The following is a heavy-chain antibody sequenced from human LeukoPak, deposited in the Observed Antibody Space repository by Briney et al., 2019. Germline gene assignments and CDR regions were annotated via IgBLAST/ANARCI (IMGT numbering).Heavy chain of an antibody. Sequence: SETLSLTCAVSGYSIGSGYSWGWIRQPPGKGLEWIGSIYHSGSTYYNPSLKSRLTISVDTSKNQFSLRLSSVTAADTAVYYCAKRNSDYYYYFDYWGQGTVVTVSS. CDR1: GYSIGSGYS. V-gene: IGHV4-38-2*01. CDR2: IYHSGST. J-gene: IGHJ4*02. D-gene: IGHD3-22*01. CDR3: AKRNSDYYYYFDY.